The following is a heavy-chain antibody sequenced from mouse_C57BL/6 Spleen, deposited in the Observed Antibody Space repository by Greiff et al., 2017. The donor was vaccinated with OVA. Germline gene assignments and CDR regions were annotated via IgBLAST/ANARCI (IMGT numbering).Heavy chain of an antibody. J-gene: IGHJ1*03. V-gene: IGHV5-4*01. D-gene: IGHD1-3*01. CDR3: ARESGYRYMDV. CDR1: GFTFSSYA. CDR2: ISDGGSYT. Sequence: EVKLVESGGGLVKPGGSLKLSCAASGFTFSSYAMSWVRQTPEKRLEWVATISDGGSYTYYPDNVKGRFTISRDNAKNNLYLQMSHLKSEDTAMYYCARESGYRYMDVWGKGTTVTVSS.